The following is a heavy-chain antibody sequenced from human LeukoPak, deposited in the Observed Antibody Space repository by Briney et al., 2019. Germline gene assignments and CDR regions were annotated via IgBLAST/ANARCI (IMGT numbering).Heavy chain of an antibody. V-gene: IGHV3-74*01. CDR3: ARDRGAFDI. CDR2: INGYGRST. Sequence: LRLSYVSSGFMFSSYWMNGVRQAPGKGLGGVSRINGYGRSTSYTDTMNGRLTISRDNAKKRMFLQMNSLRAEDTAVYYCARDRGAFDIWGQGTMVTVSS. CDR1: GFMFSSYW. J-gene: IGHJ3*02.